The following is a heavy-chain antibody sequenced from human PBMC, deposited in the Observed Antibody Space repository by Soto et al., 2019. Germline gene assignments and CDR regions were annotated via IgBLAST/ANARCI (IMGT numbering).Heavy chain of an antibody. V-gene: IGHV3-30*18. Sequence: QVQLVESGGGVVQPGRSLRLSCAASGFTFSVYGMHWVRQAPGKGLEWVGVVTNDGRSEHYADSVRGRFTVSRDNSKNTLYLQMNSLRAEDTAVYYCAKTIPTSGDSTGRGALIDNWGHGALVTVSS. CDR1: GFTFSVYG. J-gene: IGHJ4*01. CDR2: VTNDGRSE. D-gene: IGHD2-21*01. CDR3: AKTIPTSGDSTGRGALIDN.